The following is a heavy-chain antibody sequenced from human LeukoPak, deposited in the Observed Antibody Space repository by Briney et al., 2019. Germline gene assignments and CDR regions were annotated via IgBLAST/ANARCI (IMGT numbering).Heavy chain of an antibody. CDR2: IYAPGDT. D-gene: IGHD3-10*01. J-gene: IGHJ4*02. CDR1: GGSISSDRYY. CDR3: AREYYASGSNGAFDY. Sequence: PPETLSLTCSVSGGSISSDRYYWSWIRQPAGKGLEWIGRIYAPGDTKYDPSLQSRVTISGDTSKNQISLKLASVTAADTAVYYCAREYYASGSNGAFDYWGQGILVTVSS. V-gene: IGHV4-61*02.